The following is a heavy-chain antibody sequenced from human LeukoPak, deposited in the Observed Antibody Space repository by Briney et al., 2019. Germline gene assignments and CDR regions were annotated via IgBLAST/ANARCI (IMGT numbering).Heavy chain of an antibody. CDR2: ISYDGPNK. CDR3: AKDDRFYCSGGSCHIDY. V-gene: IGHV3-30*18. J-gene: IGHJ4*02. D-gene: IGHD2-15*01. CDR1: GFTFSSYG. Sequence: GRSLRLSCAASGFTFSSYGMHWVRQAPGKGLEWVAVISYDGPNKYYADSVKGRFTISRDNSKNTLYLQMNSLRAEDTAVYYCAKDDRFYCSGGSCHIDYWGQGTLVTVSS.